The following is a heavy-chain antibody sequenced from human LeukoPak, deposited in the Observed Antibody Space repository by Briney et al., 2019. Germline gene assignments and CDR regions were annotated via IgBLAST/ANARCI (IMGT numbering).Heavy chain of an antibody. J-gene: IGHJ5*02. D-gene: IGHD2-21*02. CDR2: ISAYNGNT. Sequence: ASVKVPCKASGYTFTSYGISWVRQAPGQGLEWMGWISAYNGNTNYAQKLQGRATMTTDTSTSTAYMELRSLRSDDTAVYYCARVSTCGGDCYYNWFDPWGQGTLVTVSS. V-gene: IGHV1-18*01. CDR3: ARVSTCGGDCYYNWFDP. CDR1: GYTFTSYG.